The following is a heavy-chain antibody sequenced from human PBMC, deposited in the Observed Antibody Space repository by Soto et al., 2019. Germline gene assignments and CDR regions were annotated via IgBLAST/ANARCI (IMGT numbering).Heavy chain of an antibody. Sequence: GGAPRISCAPPGFTFRTFSMKSVRQAPGRGLEWISYISGGGRPISYADSVKGRFTISRDNAKNSLYLQMDSLTDEDTAVYYCARDLGWAFDSWGQGTLVTVSS. V-gene: IGHV3-48*02. CDR1: GFTFRTFS. CDR2: ISGGGRPI. J-gene: IGHJ4*02. CDR3: ARDLGWAFDS. D-gene: IGHD6-19*01.